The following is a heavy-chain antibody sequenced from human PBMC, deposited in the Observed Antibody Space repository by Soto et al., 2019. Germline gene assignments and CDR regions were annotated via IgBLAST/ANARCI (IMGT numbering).Heavy chain of an antibody. Sequence: PWGSLRLSCAASGFTFSSYAMSWVRQAPGKGLEWVSAISGSGGSTYYADSVKGRFTISRDNSKNTLYLQMNSLRAEDTAVYYCAKRLRSGGSCYSCYFDYWGQGTLVTVSS. D-gene: IGHD2-15*01. CDR2: ISGSGGST. CDR1: GFTFSSYA. J-gene: IGHJ4*02. V-gene: IGHV3-23*01. CDR3: AKRLRSGGSCYSCYFDY.